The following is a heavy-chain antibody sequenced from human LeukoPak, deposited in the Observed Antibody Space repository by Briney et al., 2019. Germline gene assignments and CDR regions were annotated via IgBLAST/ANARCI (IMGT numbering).Heavy chain of an antibody. D-gene: IGHD3-10*01. J-gene: IGHJ3*02. CDR3: ARAPLVLLWFGEPNSGAFDI. Sequence: SQTLSLTCAVSGGSISSGGYSWSWIRQPPGKGLEWIGYIYHSGSTYYNPSLKSRVTISVDRSKSQFSLKLSSVTAADTAVYYCARAPLVLLWFGEPNSGAFDIWGQGTMVTVSS. CDR2: IYHSGST. CDR1: GGSISSGGYS. V-gene: IGHV4-30-2*01.